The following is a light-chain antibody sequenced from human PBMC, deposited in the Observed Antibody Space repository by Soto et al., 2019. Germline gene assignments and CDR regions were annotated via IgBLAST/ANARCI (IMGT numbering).Light chain of an antibody. CDR2: RAS. Sequence: EIEMTQSPATLSVSPGERATLSCRASQSISDNLAWYQQKPGQAPRLLIYRASTRATDIPARFSGSGSETEFTLTISSLQSEDFALYYCQQYNNWPSFTFGPGTKVEIK. CDR3: QQYNNWPSFT. V-gene: IGKV3-15*01. CDR1: QSISDN. J-gene: IGKJ3*01.